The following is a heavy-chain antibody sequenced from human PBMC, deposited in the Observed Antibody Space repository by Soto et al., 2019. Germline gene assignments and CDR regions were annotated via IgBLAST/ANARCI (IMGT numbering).Heavy chain of an antibody. J-gene: IGHJ6*02. Sequence: QVQLVESGGGVVQPGRSLRLSCAASGFTFSSYGMHWVRQAPGKGLEWVAVIWYDGSNKYYADSVKGRLTISRDNSKNTLYLQMNSLRAEDTDVYYCARGITMVRGVITVTYYYYGMDVWGQGTTVTVSS. CDR2: IWYDGSNK. CDR1: GFTFSSYG. CDR3: ARGITMVRGVITVTYYYYGMDV. V-gene: IGHV3-33*01. D-gene: IGHD3-10*01.